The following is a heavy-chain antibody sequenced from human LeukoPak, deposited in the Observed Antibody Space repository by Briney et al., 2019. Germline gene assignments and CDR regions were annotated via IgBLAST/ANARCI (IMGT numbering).Heavy chain of an antibody. J-gene: IGHJ4*02. CDR2: ISSSGSYI. CDR1: GFTFSSYS. V-gene: IGHV3-21*01. CDR3: ASDCSGGSCFSDF. D-gene: IGHD2-15*01. Sequence: GGSLRLSCAASGFTFSSYSMNWVRQAPGKGLEWVSSISSSGSYIYYADSVKGRFTISRDNAKNSLYLQMNSLSAEDTAVYYCASDCSGGSCFSDFWGQGTLVTVSS.